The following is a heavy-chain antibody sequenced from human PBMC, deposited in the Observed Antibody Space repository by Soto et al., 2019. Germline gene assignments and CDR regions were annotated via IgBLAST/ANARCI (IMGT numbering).Heavy chain of an antibody. CDR2: IRSKAYGGTT. Sequence: GGSLRLSCTASGFTFGDYAMSWFRQAPGKGLEWVGFIRSKAYGGTTEYAASVKGRFTISRDDSKSIAYLQMNSLKTEETAVYYCTRDCLYVGWLRDIDYYYYMDVWGKGTTVTVSS. CDR3: TRDCLYVGWLRDIDYYYYMDV. J-gene: IGHJ6*03. CDR1: GFTFGDYA. V-gene: IGHV3-49*03. D-gene: IGHD5-12*01.